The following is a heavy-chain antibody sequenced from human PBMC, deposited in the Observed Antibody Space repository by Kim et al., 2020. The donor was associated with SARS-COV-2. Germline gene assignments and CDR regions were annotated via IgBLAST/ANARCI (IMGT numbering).Heavy chain of an antibody. Sequence: FQGRVTITADESTSTAYMELSSLRSEDTAVYYCARLYYYDSSGYYQTFDYWGQGTLVTVSS. J-gene: IGHJ4*02. V-gene: IGHV1-69*01. D-gene: IGHD3-22*01. CDR3: ARLYYYDSSGYYQTFDY.